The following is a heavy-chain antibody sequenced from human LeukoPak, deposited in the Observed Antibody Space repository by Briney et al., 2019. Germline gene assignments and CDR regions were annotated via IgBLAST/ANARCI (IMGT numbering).Heavy chain of an antibody. CDR1: GFTFSSYS. J-gene: IGHJ5*02. V-gene: IGHV3-21*01. Sequence: KTGGSLRLSCAASGFTFSSYSMNWVRQAPGKGLEWVSSISSSSSYIYYADSVKGRFTISRDNAKNSLYLQMNSLRAEDTAVYYCARDQDYYGSGFDPWGQGTLVTVSS. CDR2: ISSSSSYI. CDR3: ARDQDYYGSGFDP. D-gene: IGHD3-10*01.